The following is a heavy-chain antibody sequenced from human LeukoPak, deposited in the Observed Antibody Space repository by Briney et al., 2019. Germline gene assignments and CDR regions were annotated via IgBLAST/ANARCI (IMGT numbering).Heavy chain of an antibody. CDR1: GGSIGSSGYY. Sequence: SETLSLTCTVSGGSIGSSGYYWGWIRQPPGKGLEWTGSMYYSGSTYHNPSLKSRVTISIDTSKNQFSLKLSSVTAADTALYYCARHLYSYASKGAFDIWGQGTMVTVSA. J-gene: IGHJ3*02. V-gene: IGHV4-39*07. CDR2: MYYSGST. CDR3: ARHLYSYASKGAFDI. D-gene: IGHD3-16*01.